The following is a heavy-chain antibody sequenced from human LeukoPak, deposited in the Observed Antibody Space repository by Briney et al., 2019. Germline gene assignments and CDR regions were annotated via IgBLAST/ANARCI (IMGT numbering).Heavy chain of an antibody. J-gene: IGHJ3*02. CDR1: GYSFTSYW. Sequence: GESLKISCKGSGYSFTSYWIGWVRQMPGKGLEWMGIIYPGDSDTGYSPSFQGQVTISADKSISTAYLQWSSLKASDTAMYYCASPAAAGTTEWGNAFDIWGQGTMVTVSS. V-gene: IGHV5-51*01. D-gene: IGHD6-13*01. CDR2: IYPGDSDT. CDR3: ASPAAAGTTEWGNAFDI.